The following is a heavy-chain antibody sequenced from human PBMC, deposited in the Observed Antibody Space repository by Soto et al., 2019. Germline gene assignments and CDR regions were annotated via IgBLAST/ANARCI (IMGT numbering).Heavy chain of an antibody. CDR3: AREVPGVTSFDY. J-gene: IGHJ4*02. V-gene: IGHV1-3*01. D-gene: IGHD3-10*01. Sequence: QVQLVQSGPEMMQPGASVKVSCEASGYASLSYAMHWVRQVHGQVYEWLGWINAGVDGTMYSERLQGRVRITRDPSATTVYMELNALTSEDTAVYYCAREVPGVTSFDYWGQGTLVIVSS. CDR1: GYASLSYA. CDR2: INAGVDGT.